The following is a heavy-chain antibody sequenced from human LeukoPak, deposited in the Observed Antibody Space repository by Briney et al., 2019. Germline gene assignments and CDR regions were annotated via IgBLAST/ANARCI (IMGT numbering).Heavy chain of an antibody. CDR1: GGSISSYY. CDR2: IYYSGST. CDR3: ASSDTAMGSDAFDI. V-gene: IGHV4-59*08. J-gene: IGHJ3*02. D-gene: IGHD5-18*01. Sequence: PSETLSLTCTVSGGSISSYYWSWIRQPPGKGLEWIGYIYYSGSTNYNPSLKSRVTISVDTSKNQFSLKLSSVTAADTAVYYCASSDTAMGSDAFDIWGQGTMVTVSS.